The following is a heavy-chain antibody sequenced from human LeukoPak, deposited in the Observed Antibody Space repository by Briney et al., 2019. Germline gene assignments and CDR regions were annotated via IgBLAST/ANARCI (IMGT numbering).Heavy chain of an antibody. CDR3: ARDGGRRAGDY. D-gene: IGHD1-14*01. J-gene: IGHJ4*02. CDR1: GFTFSSYA. CDR2: ISGSGSNT. V-gene: IGHV3-23*01. Sequence: GGSLRLSCAASGFTFSSYAMSWVRQAPGKGLEWVSVISGSGSNTYYADSVKGRFTISRDNSKSTLYLQMNSLRPEDTAVYSCARDGGRRAGDYWGQGTLVTVSS.